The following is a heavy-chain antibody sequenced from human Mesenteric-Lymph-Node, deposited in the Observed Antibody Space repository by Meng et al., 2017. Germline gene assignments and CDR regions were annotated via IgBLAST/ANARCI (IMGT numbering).Heavy chain of an antibody. J-gene: IGHJ4*02. Sequence: GESLKISCAASGFTFSSYEMNWVRQAPGKGLEWVSYISSSGSTIYYADSVKGRFTISRDNSKNTLYLQMNSLRAEDTAVYYCAKDQGVGGTLGLFDYWGQGTLVTVSS. CDR1: GFTFSSYE. D-gene: IGHD1-26*01. CDR3: AKDQGVGGTLGLFDY. CDR2: ISSSGSTI. V-gene: IGHV3-48*03.